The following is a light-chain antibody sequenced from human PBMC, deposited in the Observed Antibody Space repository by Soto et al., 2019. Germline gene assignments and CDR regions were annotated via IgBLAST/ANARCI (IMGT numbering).Light chain of an antibody. CDR2: DAS. J-gene: IGKJ5*01. CDR3: QQRLHWPIT. V-gene: IGKV3-11*01. Sequence: EIVLTQSPATLSLSPGDRVTLSCRASQTVGRYLSWYQHSPGQGPRLLVYDASNRATGIPAMFSGSGSETDFTLTISSLEPEDFAVYYCQQRLHWPITFGQGTRLEIK. CDR1: QTVGRY.